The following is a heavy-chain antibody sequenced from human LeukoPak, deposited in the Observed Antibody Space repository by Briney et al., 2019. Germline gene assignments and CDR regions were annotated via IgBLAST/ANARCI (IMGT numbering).Heavy chain of an antibody. J-gene: IGHJ3*02. CDR1: GGSISSGSYY. D-gene: IGHD2-2*01. CDR2: IYTSGST. V-gene: IGHV4-61*02. Sequence: SETLSLTCTVPGGSISSGSYYWSWIRQPAGKGLEWIGRIYTSGSTYYNPSLKSRVTISVDTSKNQFSLKLSSVTAADTAVYYCARGLRYCSSTSCYWGKNDAFDIWGQGTMVTVSS. CDR3: ARGLRYCSSTSCYWGKNDAFDI.